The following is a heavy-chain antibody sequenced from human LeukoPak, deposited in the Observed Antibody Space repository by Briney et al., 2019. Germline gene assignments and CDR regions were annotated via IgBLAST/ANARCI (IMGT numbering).Heavy chain of an antibody. CDR1: GGSIRSGSYY. V-gene: IGHV4-61*02. CDR3: ASHYYDSSGYPAQVGAFDI. D-gene: IGHD3-22*01. CDR2: IYTSGST. J-gene: IGHJ3*02. Sequence: SETLSLTRTLSGGSIRSGSYYGSWIRQPAGKGLEWIGRIYTSGSTNYNPSLKSRVTISVDTSKNQFSLKLSSVTAADTAVYYCASHYYDSSGYPAQVGAFDIWGQGTMVTVSS.